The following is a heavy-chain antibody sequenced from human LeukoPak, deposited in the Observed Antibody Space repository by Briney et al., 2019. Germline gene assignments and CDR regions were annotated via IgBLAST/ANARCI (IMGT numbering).Heavy chain of an antibody. V-gene: IGHV3-43*02. Sequence: GGSLRLSCAASGFTFDDYAMHWVRQAPGKGLEWVSLISRDGGTTYYADSVKGRFTISRDNSKNSLYLQMNSLRTEGTALFYCAKDSAPMTTVKTTFDSWGQGTLVTVSS. D-gene: IGHD4-17*01. CDR3: AKDSAPMTTVKTTFDS. CDR1: GFTFDDYA. J-gene: IGHJ4*02. CDR2: ISRDGGTT.